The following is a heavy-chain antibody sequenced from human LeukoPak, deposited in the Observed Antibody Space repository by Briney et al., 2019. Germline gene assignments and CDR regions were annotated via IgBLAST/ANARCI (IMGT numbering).Heavy chain of an antibody. Sequence: GGSLRLSCAASGFTFSNYNMNWVRQAPGKGLEWVSYLSSSSNTIYYADSVKGRFTISRDNAKNSLYLQMNSLRAEDTAVYYCATESGTYSGTCFDYWGQGTLVTVSS. D-gene: IGHD1-26*01. CDR2: LSSSSNTI. V-gene: IGHV3-48*01. CDR1: GFTFSNYN. CDR3: ATESGTYSGTCFDY. J-gene: IGHJ4*02.